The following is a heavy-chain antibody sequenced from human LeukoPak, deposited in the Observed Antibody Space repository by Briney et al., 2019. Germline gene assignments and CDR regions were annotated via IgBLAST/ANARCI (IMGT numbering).Heavy chain of an antibody. Sequence: GGSLRLSFAASGFTFSSYAMSWVRQAPGKGLEWVSAISGSGGSTYYAESVKGRFTISRDNSKNTLYLQMNSLRAEDTAVYYCAKDYYGSGSYYNVNYFDYWGQGTLVTVSS. CDR2: ISGSGGST. CDR3: AKDYYGSGSYYNVNYFDY. D-gene: IGHD3-10*01. J-gene: IGHJ4*02. CDR1: GFTFSSYA. V-gene: IGHV3-23*01.